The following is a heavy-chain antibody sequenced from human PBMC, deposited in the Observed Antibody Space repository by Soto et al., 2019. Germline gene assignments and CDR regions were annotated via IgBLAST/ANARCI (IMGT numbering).Heavy chain of an antibody. CDR2: IDPSDSYT. D-gene: IGHD2-8*01. CDR1: GYSFTSYW. Sequence: GESRKISCKGSGYSFTSYWISWVRQMPGKGLEWMGRIDPSDSYTNYSPSFQGHVTISADKSISTAYLQWSSLKASDTAMYYCARSANGYFDYWGQGTLVTVSS. J-gene: IGHJ4*02. V-gene: IGHV5-10-1*01. CDR3: ARSANGYFDY.